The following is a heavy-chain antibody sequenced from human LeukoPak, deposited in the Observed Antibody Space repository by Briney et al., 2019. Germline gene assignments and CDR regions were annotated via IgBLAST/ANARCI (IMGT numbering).Heavy chain of an antibody. D-gene: IGHD6-13*01. J-gene: IGHJ4*02. V-gene: IGHV1-8*01. CDR2: MNPNSGNK. CDR1: GYTFTSYD. Sequence: ASVKVSCKASGYTFTSYDINWVRQAPGQGLEWMGWMNPNSGNKDYAQKFQGRVTMNRNTSISTAYMELSSLRSEDTAVYYCARGHVIAAAVSWGQGTLVTVSS. CDR3: ARGHVIAAAVS.